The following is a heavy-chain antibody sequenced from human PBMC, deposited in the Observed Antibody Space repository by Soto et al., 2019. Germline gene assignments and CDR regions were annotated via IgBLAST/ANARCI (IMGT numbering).Heavy chain of an antibody. D-gene: IGHD3-10*01. CDR3: ERVPGSGTYYDNRIANDAFDI. CDR2: IWYDGSSE. CDR1: GFTFSNYG. Sequence: GESLKISCAASGFTFSNYGVHWVRQAPGKGLEWVAVIWYDGSSEYYTESVKGRFTISRDNSKNTLYLQMNSLRAEDTAVYYCERVPGSGTYYDNRIANDAFDIWGQGTMVTVSS. V-gene: IGHV3-33*01. J-gene: IGHJ3*02.